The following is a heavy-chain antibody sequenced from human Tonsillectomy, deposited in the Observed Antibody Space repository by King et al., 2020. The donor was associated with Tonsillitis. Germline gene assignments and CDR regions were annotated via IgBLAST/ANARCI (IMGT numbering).Heavy chain of an antibody. D-gene: IGHD1-26*01. CDR2: IYSGGGST. CDR3: APRFTGSYYDY. Sequence: QLQESGGGLVQSGGSLRLSCAASGFTFSSYATSWVRQAPGKGLEWVSGIYSGGGSTFYADSVKGRFTVSRDNTKNTLYLQMNSLRAEDTAVYYCAPRFTGSYYDYWGQGTLVTVSS. CDR1: GFTFSSYA. J-gene: IGHJ4*02. V-gene: IGHV3-23*01.